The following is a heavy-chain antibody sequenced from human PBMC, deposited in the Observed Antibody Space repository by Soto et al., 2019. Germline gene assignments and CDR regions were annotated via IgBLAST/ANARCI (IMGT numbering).Heavy chain of an antibody. D-gene: IGHD3-10*01. CDR1: GGSISSYY. J-gene: IGHJ3*02. CDR2: IYYSGST. CDR3: ARYYYGDGPLDAFDI. Sequence: SETLSLTCTVSGGSISSYYWSWMRQPPGKGLEWIGYIYYSGSTNYNPSLKSRVTISVDTSKNQFSLKLSSVTAADTAVYYCARYYYGDGPLDAFDIWGQGTMVTVSS. V-gene: IGHV4-59*01.